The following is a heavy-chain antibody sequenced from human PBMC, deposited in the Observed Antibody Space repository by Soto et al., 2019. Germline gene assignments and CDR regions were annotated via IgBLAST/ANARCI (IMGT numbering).Heavy chain of an antibody. Sequence: QVQLVESGGGVVQPGRSLRLSCTASGFTFNTFGMHWVRQAPGKGLEWVAVIAYDGVKKDYADSVKGRFTISRDNSRSTVYLQMNSPRVEDTAVYDCAKEGDVEFSDTWGQGTLVTVSS. CDR2: IAYDGVKK. D-gene: IGHD3-10*01. CDR1: GFTFNTFG. J-gene: IGHJ5*02. CDR3: AKEGDVEFSDT. V-gene: IGHV3-30*18.